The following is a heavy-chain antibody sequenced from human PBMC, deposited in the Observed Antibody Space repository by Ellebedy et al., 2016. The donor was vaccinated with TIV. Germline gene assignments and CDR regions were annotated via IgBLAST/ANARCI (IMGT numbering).Heavy chain of an antibody. CDR3: TLYNH. V-gene: IGHV3-23*01. CDR1: GFTFSSHG. J-gene: IGHJ5*02. D-gene: IGHD1-1*01. CDR2: ISGSGDTT. Sequence: GESLKISCAASGFTFSSHGLSWVRQSQGKGLEWISAISGSGDTTHYADSVRGRFTISRDNSKNTLYLQMNRLRVADDGKYYCTLYNHWGQGTLVTVSS.